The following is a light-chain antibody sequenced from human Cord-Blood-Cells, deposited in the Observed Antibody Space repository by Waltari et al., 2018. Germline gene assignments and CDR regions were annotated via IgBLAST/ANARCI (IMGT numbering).Light chain of an antibody. CDR2: EVS. Sequence: QSALTQPASVSGSPGQSITISCTGTSSDVGGYNYVSWYHQHPGKAPKLMIYEVSNRPSGVSNRFSGSKSGNTASLTISGLQAEDDADYYCSSYTSSSTYVFGTGTKVTVL. V-gene: IGLV2-14*01. CDR1: SSDVGGYNY. CDR3: SSYTSSSTYV. J-gene: IGLJ1*01.